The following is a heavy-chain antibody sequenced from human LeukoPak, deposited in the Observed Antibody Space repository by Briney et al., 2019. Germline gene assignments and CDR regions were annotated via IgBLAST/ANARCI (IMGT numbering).Heavy chain of an antibody. J-gene: IGHJ4*02. D-gene: IGHD5-12*01. CDR2: IRYDGGNK. Sequence: GGSLRLSCAASGFTFSSYGMHWVRQAPGKGLEWVAFIRYDGGNKYYADSVKGRFTISRDNSKNTLYLQMNSLRAEDTAVYYCANSRSASGSNAFDYWGQGTLVTVSS. CDR3: ANSRSASGSNAFDY. V-gene: IGHV3-30*02. CDR1: GFTFSSYG.